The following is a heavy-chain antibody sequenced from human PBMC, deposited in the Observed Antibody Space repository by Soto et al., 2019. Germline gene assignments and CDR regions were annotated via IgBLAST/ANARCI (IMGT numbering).Heavy chain of an antibody. V-gene: IGHV2-5*01. CDR3: AYNRWGPLNY. D-gene: IGHD1-20*01. CDR2: IHWNDDK. J-gene: IGHJ4*02. Sequence: QITLKESCATLVKPTQTLTLTCTFAGFSLSSSGVRVGWSRQPPGKAMEWLARIHWNDDKYYIPSLESRLTISKATTKMHVVLTMINMDPVDADTYYCAYNRWGPLNYWGQGTLVTVSS. CDR1: GFSLSSSGVR.